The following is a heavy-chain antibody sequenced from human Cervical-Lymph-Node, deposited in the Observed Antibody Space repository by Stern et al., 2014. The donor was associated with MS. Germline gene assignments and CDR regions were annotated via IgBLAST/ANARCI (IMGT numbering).Heavy chain of an antibody. V-gene: IGHV3-23*04. CDR2: ISGSCGSR. D-gene: IGHD3-22*01. Sequence: EVQLVESGGALVQPGGSLRLSCAASGFTFNKYAMNWVRQAPGKGLEWVSTISGSCGSRVYADSVKGRFTISRDNSENTLYLQMHSLRAEDTAIYYCAKQYFDSSGYSYYYGMDVWGQGTTVTVSS. CDR3: AKQYFDSSGYSYYYGMDV. CDR1: GFTFNKYA. J-gene: IGHJ6*02.